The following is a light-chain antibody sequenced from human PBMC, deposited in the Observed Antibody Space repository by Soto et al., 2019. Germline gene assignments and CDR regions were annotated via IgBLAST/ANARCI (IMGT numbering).Light chain of an antibody. CDR1: SSDIGGYNY. V-gene: IGLV2-14*01. CDR2: EVS. Sequence: QSVLTQPASVSGSPGQSITISCTGTSSDIGGYNYVSWYQQHPGKAPKLMIYEVSNRPSGVSNRFSGSKSGNTASLTISGLQAEDEADYYRTSYTSSSTNYVFGTGTKPPS. CDR3: TSYTSSSTNYV. J-gene: IGLJ1*01.